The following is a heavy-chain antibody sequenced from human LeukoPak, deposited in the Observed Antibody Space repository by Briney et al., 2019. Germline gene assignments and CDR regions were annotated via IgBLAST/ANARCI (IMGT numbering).Heavy chain of an antibody. V-gene: IGHV1-18*01. CDR2: ISAYNGNT. Sequence: ASVKVSCKASGYTFTSYGISWVRQAPGQGLGWMGWISAYNGNTNYAQKLQGRVTMTTDTSTSTAYMELRSLRSDDTAVYYCAREPNPFWSGLTGSYYYGMDVWGQGTTVTVSS. D-gene: IGHD3-3*01. CDR3: AREPNPFWSGLTGSYYYGMDV. CDR1: GYTFTSYG. J-gene: IGHJ6*02.